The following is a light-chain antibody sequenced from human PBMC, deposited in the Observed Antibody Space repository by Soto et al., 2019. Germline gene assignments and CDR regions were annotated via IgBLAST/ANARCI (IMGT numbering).Light chain of an antibody. CDR2: KAS. J-gene: IGKJ5*01. Sequence: DIQMTQSPSSLSASVGDRVTVTCRASQGISTYLNWYQQKPGKAPKLLIYKASTLKSGVPSRFSGSGSGTEFTLTISCLQSEDFATYYCQQYYSYPPITFGQGTRLEIK. V-gene: IGKV1-17*01. CDR1: QGISTY. CDR3: QQYYSYPPIT.